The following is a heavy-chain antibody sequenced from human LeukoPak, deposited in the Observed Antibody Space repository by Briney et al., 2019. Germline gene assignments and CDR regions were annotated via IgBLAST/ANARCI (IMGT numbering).Heavy chain of an antibody. V-gene: IGHV3-30*02. CDR2: IRYDGSNK. D-gene: IGHD2-2*01. J-gene: IGHJ4*02. CDR1: GFTFSSYG. CDR3: ANDRHPIVVVPAAIDY. Sequence: GGSLRLSCAASGFTFSSYGMHSVRQAPGKGLEWVAFIRYDGSNKYYADSVKGRFTISRDNSKNTLYLQMNRLRAEATAVYYCANDRHPIVVVPAAIDYWGQGTLVTVSS.